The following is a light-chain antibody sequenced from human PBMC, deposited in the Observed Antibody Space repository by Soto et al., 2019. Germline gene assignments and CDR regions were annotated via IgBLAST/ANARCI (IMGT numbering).Light chain of an antibody. CDR3: QQYYSYPSIT. J-gene: IGKJ5*01. CDR2: AAS. CDR1: QGISSY. V-gene: IGKV1-8*01. Sequence: AIRMTQSPSSFSASTVDGGTITFRASQGISSYLAWYQQKPGKAPKLLIYAASTLQSGVPSRFSGSGSGTDFTLTISCLQSEDFATYYCQQYYSYPSITFGQGTRLEIK.